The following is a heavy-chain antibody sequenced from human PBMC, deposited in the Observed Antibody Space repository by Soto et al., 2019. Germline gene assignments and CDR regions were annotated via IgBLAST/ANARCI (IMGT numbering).Heavy chain of an antibody. Sequence: PSETLSLTCTVSGGSISSYYWCWIRQPPGTGMEWIGYIYYSGSTNYNPSLKSRVTISVDTSKNQFSLKLSSVTAADTAVYYCARLHYDILAGYWPWYFDYWGQGTLVTVSS. CDR2: IYYSGST. D-gene: IGHD3-9*01. V-gene: IGHV4-59*01. CDR1: GGSISSYY. CDR3: ARLHYDILAGYWPWYFDY. J-gene: IGHJ4*02.